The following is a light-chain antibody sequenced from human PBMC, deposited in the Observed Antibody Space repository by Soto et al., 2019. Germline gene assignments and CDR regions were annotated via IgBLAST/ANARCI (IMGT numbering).Light chain of an antibody. CDR1: QGVTSN. J-gene: IGKJ5*01. CDR3: QQYYSYPIT. Sequence: AIRMTQSPSSFSASTGDRVTITCRASQGVTSNLAWYQQKSGKAPELLIYDASTLQSGAPSRFSGSRSGTDFTLTISSLQSEDFATYYCQQYYSYPITFGQGTRLEIK. CDR2: DAS. V-gene: IGKV1-8*01.